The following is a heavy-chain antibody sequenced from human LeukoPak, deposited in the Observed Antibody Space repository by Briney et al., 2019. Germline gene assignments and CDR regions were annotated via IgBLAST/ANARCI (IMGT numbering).Heavy chain of an antibody. CDR2: IKEDGSEK. V-gene: IGHV3-7*01. J-gene: IGHJ4*02. Sequence: GGSLRLSCVASGFTFSSHWMSWVRQAPGKGLEWVANIKEDGSEKYYVDSVKGRFTISRDNAKKSLYLQMDSLRAEDTAVYYCATHGYSELRYFDWSTNEWGQGTLVTVSS. D-gene: IGHD3-9*01. CDR1: GFTFSSHW. CDR3: ATHGYSELRYFDWSTNE.